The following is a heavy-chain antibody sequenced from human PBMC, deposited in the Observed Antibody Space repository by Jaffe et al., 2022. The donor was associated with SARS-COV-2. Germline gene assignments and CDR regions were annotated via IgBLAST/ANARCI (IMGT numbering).Heavy chain of an antibody. V-gene: IGHV3-21*06. CDR3: ARATTRWVSSTPLDY. D-gene: IGHD6-13*01. J-gene: IGHJ4*02. Sequence: EVQLVESGGGLVKPGGSLRLSCAASGFTFSDYSMNWVRQAPGKGLEWVSSISSTSTYIYYADSVKGRFTISRDNAKNSLFLQMDSLRAEDAAVYHCARATTRWVSSTPLDYWGQGALVTVSS. CDR1: GFTFSDYS. CDR2: ISSTSTYI.